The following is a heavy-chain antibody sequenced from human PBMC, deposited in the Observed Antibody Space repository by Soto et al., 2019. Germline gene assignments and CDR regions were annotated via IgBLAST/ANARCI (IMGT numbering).Heavy chain of an antibody. D-gene: IGHD2-15*01. V-gene: IGHV5-51*01. CDR1: GYSFINYW. CDR3: ARHDNNYVAS. CDR2: INPGNSET. Sequence: GESLTISCKASGYSFINYWIVWVRQMPGKGLEWMAIINPGNSETRYSPAFQGQVTISADKSITTTYLQWDSLKASDTAMYYCARHDNNYVASWGQGALVTVSS. J-gene: IGHJ4*02.